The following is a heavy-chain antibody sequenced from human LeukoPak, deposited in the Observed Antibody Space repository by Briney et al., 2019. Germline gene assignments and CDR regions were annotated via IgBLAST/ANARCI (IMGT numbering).Heavy chain of an antibody. CDR3: ASAREYCGSAECYEYFQH. Sequence: GGSLRLSCAASGFTVGTNSMSWVRQSPGKGLESVSVLYSAGSTYYADSVNGRFTISRDNSRNTLFLQMNSLRAEDTALYYCASAREYCGSAECYEYFQHWGQGTLVTVS. CDR1: GFTVGTNS. CDR2: LYSAGST. V-gene: IGHV3-53*01. J-gene: IGHJ1*01. D-gene: IGHD2-21*01.